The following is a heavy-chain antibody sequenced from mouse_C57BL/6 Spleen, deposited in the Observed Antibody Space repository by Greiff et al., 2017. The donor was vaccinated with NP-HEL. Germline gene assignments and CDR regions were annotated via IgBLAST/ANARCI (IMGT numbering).Heavy chain of an antibody. CDR3: ERRTTVVAREAMDY. V-gene: IGHV3-6*01. D-gene: IGHD1-1*01. Sequence: EVKLQESGPGLVKPSQSLSLTCSVTGYSIPSGYYWNWIRQFPGNKLEWMGYISYDGSNNYNPSLKNRISITRDTSKNQFFLKLNSVTTEDTATYYCERRTTVVAREAMDYWGQGTSVTVSS. J-gene: IGHJ4*01. CDR1: GYSIPSGYY. CDR2: ISYDGSN.